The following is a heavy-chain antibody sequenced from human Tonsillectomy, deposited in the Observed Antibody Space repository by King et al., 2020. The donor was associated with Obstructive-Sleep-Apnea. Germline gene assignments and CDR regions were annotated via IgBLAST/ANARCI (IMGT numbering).Heavy chain of an antibody. CDR3: AKDREDGYNYDPWYFDY. V-gene: IGHV3-30*18. CDR1: GFTFRSFG. D-gene: IGHD5-24*01. J-gene: IGHJ4*02. CDR2: ISFDGTKK. Sequence: VQLVESGGGVVQPGRSLRLSCAASGFTFRSFGMHWVRQAPGKGLEWVAIISFDGTKKYYVDSVKGRFTISRDNSKNTLYLHMNSLRAEDTAVYYCAKDREDGYNYDPWYFDYWGQGALVTVSS.